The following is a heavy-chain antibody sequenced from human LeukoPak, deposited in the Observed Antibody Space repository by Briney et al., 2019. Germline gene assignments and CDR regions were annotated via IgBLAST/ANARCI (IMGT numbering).Heavy chain of an antibody. CDR1: GFTFSTYA. J-gene: IGHJ4*02. CDR3: ARGWISDSFDY. CDR2: ISSSGSNI. Sequence: GGSLRLSCAASGFTFSTYAMSWVRQAPGKGLEWVSYISSSGSNIYYADSVKGRFTISRDNAKNSLFLQMNSLRAEDTAVYYCARGWISDSFDYWGQGTLVTVSS. V-gene: IGHV3-48*03. D-gene: IGHD5-12*01.